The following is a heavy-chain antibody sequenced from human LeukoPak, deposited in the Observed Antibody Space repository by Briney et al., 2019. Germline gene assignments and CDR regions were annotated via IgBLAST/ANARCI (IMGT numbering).Heavy chain of an antibody. CDR2: ISYSGST. J-gene: IGHJ3*02. CDR1: GGSFSGYY. CDR3: ARRYRDAFDI. Sequence: SETLSLTCAVYGGSFSGYYWSWIRQPPGKGLEWIGYISYSGSTNYNPSLKSRVTISVDTSKNQFSLNLTSVTAADTAVYYCARRYRDAFDIWGQGTMVTVSS. V-gene: IGHV4-59*01. D-gene: IGHD1-14*01.